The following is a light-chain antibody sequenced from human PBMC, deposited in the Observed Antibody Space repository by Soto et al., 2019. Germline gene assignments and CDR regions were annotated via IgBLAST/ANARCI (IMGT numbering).Light chain of an antibody. CDR1: QSVSNN. Sequence: IVMSQSPATLSVYKWETANLYCRASQSVSNNVAWYQQKPGQAPRLLILGASTRATGIPARFSGSGSGTEFTLSISSLQSEDFAVYYCKQYKEWPPFTFGQGGLLAI. V-gene: IGKV3-15*01. J-gene: IGKJ5*01. CDR2: GAS. CDR3: KQYKEWPPFT.